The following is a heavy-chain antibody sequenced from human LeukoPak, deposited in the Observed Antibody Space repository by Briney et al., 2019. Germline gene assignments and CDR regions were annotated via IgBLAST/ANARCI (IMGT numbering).Heavy chain of an antibody. CDR1: GGTFSSYA. V-gene: IGHV1-69*04. J-gene: IGHJ3*02. D-gene: IGHD3-22*01. CDR3: ARDVRIVVVISTDAFDI. Sequence: SVKVSCKASGGTFSSYAISWVRQAPGQGLEWMGRIIPILGIANYAQKFQGRVTITADKSTSTAYMELSSLRSEDTAVYYCARDVRIVVVISTDAFDIWGQGTMVTVSS. CDR2: IIPILGIA.